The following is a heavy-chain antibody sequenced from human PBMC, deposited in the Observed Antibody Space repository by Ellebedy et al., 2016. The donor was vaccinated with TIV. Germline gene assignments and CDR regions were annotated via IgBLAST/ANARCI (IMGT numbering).Heavy chain of an antibody. CDR3: SRDLNWEAWFDP. CDR2: IRSKAYGGTT. CDR1: GFTFGDYA. Sequence: GESLKISCTTSGFTFGDYALSWFRQAPGQGLEWVGFIRSKAYGGTTEYAASVKGRFTISRDDSKSIAYLQMNSLKSEDTAVYYCSRDLNWEAWFDPWGQGTLVTVSS. D-gene: IGHD3/OR15-3a*01. J-gene: IGHJ5*02. V-gene: IGHV3-49*03.